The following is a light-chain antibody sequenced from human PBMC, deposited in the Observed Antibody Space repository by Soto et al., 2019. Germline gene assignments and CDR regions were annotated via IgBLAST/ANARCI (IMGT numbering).Light chain of an antibody. CDR1: QSVGSN. V-gene: IGKV3-15*01. CDR2: GAS. CDR3: QQYNDWRT. J-gene: IGKJ1*01. Sequence: EIVMTQSPATLSVSPGERATLSCRASQSVGSNLAWYQQKPGQAPRPLIYGASTRAPGVPARFSGSGSGTEFTLTISSLQSEDLEAYYCQQYNDWRTFGQGTKVEIK.